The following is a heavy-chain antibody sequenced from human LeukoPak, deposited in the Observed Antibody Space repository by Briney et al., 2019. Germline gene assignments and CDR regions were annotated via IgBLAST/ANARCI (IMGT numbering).Heavy chain of an antibody. CDR1: GFIVSSNY. V-gene: IGHV3-53*01. CDR3: ARNNGMDV. CDR2: IYSGGST. J-gene: IGHJ6*02. Sequence: GGSLRLSCAASGFIVSSNYMSWVRQAPGKGLEWVSVIYSGGSTFYADSVKGRFTISRDNSKNTLYLQMNSLRAEDTALYHCARNNGMDVWGQGTTVIVSS.